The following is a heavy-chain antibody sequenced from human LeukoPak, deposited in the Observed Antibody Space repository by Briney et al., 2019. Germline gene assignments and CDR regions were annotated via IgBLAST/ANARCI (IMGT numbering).Heavy chain of an antibody. D-gene: IGHD2-8*01. CDR2: IIPIFGTA. CDR3: ARVLHNGYYYYMDV. V-gene: IGHV1-69*05. Sequence: ASVKVSCKASGGTFSSYAISWVRQAPGQGLEWMGGIIPIFGTANYAQKFQGRVTITTDESTSTAYMELSSLRSEDTAVYYCARVLHNGYYYYMDVWGKGTAVTVSS. J-gene: IGHJ6*03. CDR1: GGTFSSYA.